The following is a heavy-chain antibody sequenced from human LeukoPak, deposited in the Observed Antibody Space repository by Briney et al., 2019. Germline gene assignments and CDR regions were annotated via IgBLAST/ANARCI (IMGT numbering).Heavy chain of an antibody. CDR1: GFTFSSYA. CDR3: ARGGVYSSGWYVDY. J-gene: IGHJ4*02. V-gene: IGHV3-30*04. D-gene: IGHD6-19*01. Sequence: GGSLRLSCAASGFTFSSYAMHWVRQAPGKGLAWVTVISYDGSNKYYADSVKRRFTISRDNAKNSLYLQMNSLRAEDTAVYYCARGGVYSSGWYVDYCGQGTLVTVSS. CDR2: ISYDGSNK.